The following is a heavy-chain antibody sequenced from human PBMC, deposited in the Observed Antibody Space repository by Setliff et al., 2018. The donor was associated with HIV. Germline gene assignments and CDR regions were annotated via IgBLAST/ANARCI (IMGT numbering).Heavy chain of an antibody. CDR3: ARVPGDYGDNPIDY. D-gene: IGHD4-17*01. V-gene: IGHV1-18*01. J-gene: IGHJ4*02. CDR1: GYNFFSYG. Sequence: ASVKVSCKASGYNFFSYGICWVRQAPGQGLEWMGWISTFDGNTDYAQNVQDRVTMTTDTSTSTVYMELRSLRSDDTAVYYCARVPGDYGDNPIDYWGQGTLVTVSS. CDR2: ISTFDGNT.